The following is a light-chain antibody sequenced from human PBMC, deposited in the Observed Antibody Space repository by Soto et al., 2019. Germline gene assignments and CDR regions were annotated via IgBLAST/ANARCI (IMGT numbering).Light chain of an antibody. V-gene: IGKV1-5*03. J-gene: IGKJ1*01. CDR2: RAS. CDR1: QSISNW. CDR3: HQYNSFSRT. Sequence: DIQMTQSPSTLSASVGDRVTITCRASQSISNWLAWYQQKPGEAPKLLIYRASNLESGVPSRFSGSGSGTEFTLTLSSLQPDDFATYYCHQYNSFSRTFGQGTKVEIK.